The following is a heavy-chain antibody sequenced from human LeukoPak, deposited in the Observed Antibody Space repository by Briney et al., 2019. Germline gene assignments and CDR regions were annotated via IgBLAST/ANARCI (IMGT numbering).Heavy chain of an antibody. CDR3: ARAFALGGAMVTSYWFDP. CDR1: AFTFSSYG. J-gene: IGHJ5*02. Sequence: GGSLRLSCAASAFTFSSYGMHWVRQAPGKRLEWVAFNRYDGSNKYYADSVKGRFTISRDNSKNTLYPQMNSLRADDTAVYYCARAFALGGAMVTSYWFDPWGQGTLVTVSS. CDR2: NRYDGSNK. V-gene: IGHV3-30*02. D-gene: IGHD5-18*01.